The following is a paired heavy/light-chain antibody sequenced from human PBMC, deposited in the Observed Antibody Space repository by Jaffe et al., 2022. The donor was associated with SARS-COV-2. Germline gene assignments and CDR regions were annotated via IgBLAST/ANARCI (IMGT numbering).Light chain of an antibody. J-gene: IGKJ4*01. CDR2: AAS. Sequence: DIQMTQSPSSLSASVGDRVTITCRASQSISSYLNWYQQKPGKAPKLLIYAASSLQSGVPSRFSGSGSGTDFTLTISSLQPEDFATYYCQQSYSTPQLTFGGGTKVEIK. CDR1: QSISSY. CDR3: QQSYSTPQLT. V-gene: IGKV1-39*01.
Heavy chain of an antibody. Sequence: EVQLLESGGGLVQPGGSLRLSCAASGFTFSSYAMSWVRQAPGKGLEWVSAISGSGGSTYYADSVKGRFTISRDNSKNTLYLQMNSLRAEDTAVYYCAKDITTAKYYDYVWGSYRYATQSFYYYGMDVWGQGTTVTVSS. CDR2: ISGSGGST. CDR3: AKDITTAKYYDYVWGSYRYATQSFYYYGMDV. J-gene: IGHJ6*02. CDR1: GFTFSSYA. V-gene: IGHV3-23*01. D-gene: IGHD3-16*02.